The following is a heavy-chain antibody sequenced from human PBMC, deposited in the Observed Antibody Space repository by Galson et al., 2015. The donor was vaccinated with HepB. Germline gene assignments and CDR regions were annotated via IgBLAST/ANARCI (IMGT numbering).Heavy chain of an antibody. J-gene: IGHJ5*02. CDR3: VSLRDLWWFDP. D-gene: IGHD2-21*01. CDR2: LDPEEVEA. CDR1: GKSRTDLC. Sequence: SVKVSCKVSGKSRTDLCIHWVRQAPGKGLEWMGGLDPEEVEAIYAQKFEGRVTMTEDTDTDTAYMELTSLTSEDTAVYYCVSLRDLWWFDPWGQGTPVTVSS. V-gene: IGHV1-24*01.